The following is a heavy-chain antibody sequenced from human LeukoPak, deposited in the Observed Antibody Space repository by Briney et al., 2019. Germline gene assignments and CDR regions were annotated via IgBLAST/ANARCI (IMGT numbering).Heavy chain of an antibody. CDR1: VYTLTSYG. Sequence: ASVKDSCMPSVYTLTSYGICWVRPAPGQGVAWRGWIYSYNGNTNYAQKFQGRVTMTKDTSTSIAYMELRSLTSDDTAVYYCTRLKIYGDWGYWGQGSLLNISS. J-gene: IGHJ4*02. D-gene: IGHD4-17*01. CDR2: IYSYNGNT. CDR3: TRLKIYGDWGY. V-gene: IGHV1-18*01.